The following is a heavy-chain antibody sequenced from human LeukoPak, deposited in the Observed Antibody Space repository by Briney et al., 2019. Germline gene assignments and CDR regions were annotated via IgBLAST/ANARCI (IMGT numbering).Heavy chain of an antibody. Sequence: IINPSGGSTSYAQKFQGRVTMTRDTSTSTVYMELSSLRSEDTAVYYCARDYSGTTGTTPAYWGQGTLVTVSS. J-gene: IGHJ4*02. CDR3: ARDYSGTTGTTPAY. CDR2: INPSGGST. D-gene: IGHD1-1*01. V-gene: IGHV1-46*01.